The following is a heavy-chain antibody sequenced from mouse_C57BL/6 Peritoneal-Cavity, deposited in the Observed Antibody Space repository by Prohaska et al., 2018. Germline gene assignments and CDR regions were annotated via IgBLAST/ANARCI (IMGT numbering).Heavy chain of an antibody. D-gene: IGHD2-1*01. CDR3: MRYGNYWYVDV. CDR2: INSDGSAI. V-gene: IGHV11-2*01. CDR1: GFTFSGFW. J-gene: IGHJ1*03. Sequence: EVQLLETGGGLVQPGGSRGLSCEGSGFTFSGFWMSWVRQTPGKTLECSGDINSDGSAINYAPSIKDRFTIFRDNDKSTLYLQMSNVRSEDTATYFCMRYGNYWYVDVWGTGTTVTVSS.